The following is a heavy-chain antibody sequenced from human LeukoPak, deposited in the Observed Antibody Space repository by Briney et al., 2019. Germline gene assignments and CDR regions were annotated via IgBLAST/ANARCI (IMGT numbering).Heavy chain of an antibody. CDR3: ARDWSPYYYDSSGYSQSDY. CDR2: ISAYNDNT. D-gene: IGHD3-22*01. V-gene: IGHV1-18*01. Sequence: ASVKVSCKSSGYTSSSYGISWIRQAPGQGLEWMGWISAYNDNTNYAQIFQGRVTMTTDTSTSTAYMELRSLRSDDTAVYYCARDWSPYYYDSSGYSQSDYWGQGTLVTVSS. J-gene: IGHJ4*02. CDR1: GYTSSSYG.